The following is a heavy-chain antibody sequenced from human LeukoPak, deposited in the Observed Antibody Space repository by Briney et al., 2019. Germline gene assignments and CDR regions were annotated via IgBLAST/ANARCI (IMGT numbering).Heavy chain of an antibody. CDR2: IYTSGST. CDR1: GGSISSGSYY. Sequence: SQTLSLTCTVSGGSISSGSYYWSWIRQPAGKGLEWIGRIYTSGSTNYNPSLKSRVTILVDTSKNQFSLKLSSVTAADTAVYYCASSPYYYDSSGYYYGYYFDYWGQGTLVTVSS. D-gene: IGHD3-22*01. V-gene: IGHV4-61*02. CDR3: ASSPYYYDSSGYYYGYYFDY. J-gene: IGHJ4*02.